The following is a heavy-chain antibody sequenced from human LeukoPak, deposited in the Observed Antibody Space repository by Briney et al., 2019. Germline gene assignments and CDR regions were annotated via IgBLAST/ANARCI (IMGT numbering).Heavy chain of an antibody. J-gene: IGHJ3*02. CDR2: ISSSGGST. CDR3: ARGMLNYGGAFDI. D-gene: IGHD1-7*01. CDR1: GFLLSSYG. Sequence: GGSLRLSCAASGFLLSSYGMTWVRQAPGKGLEWVSAISSSGGSTYYADSVKGRFTISRDNSKNTLYLQMNSLRAEDTAVYYCARGMLNYGGAFDIWGQGTMVTVSS. V-gene: IGHV3-23*01.